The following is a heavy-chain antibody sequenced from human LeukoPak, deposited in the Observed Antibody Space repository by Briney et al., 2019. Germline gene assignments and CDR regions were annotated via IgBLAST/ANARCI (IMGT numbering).Heavy chain of an antibody. J-gene: IGHJ3*02. V-gene: IGHV4-39*02. CDR3: AREYGDYARGFDI. D-gene: IGHD4-17*01. CDR2: IYYSGST. Sequence: SSETLSLTCTVSGGSISSSSYYWGWIRQPPGKGLEWIGSIYYSGSTYYNPSLKSRVTISVDTSKNQFSLKLSSVTAADTAVYYCAREYGDYARGFDIWGQGTMVTVSS. CDR1: GGSISSSSYY.